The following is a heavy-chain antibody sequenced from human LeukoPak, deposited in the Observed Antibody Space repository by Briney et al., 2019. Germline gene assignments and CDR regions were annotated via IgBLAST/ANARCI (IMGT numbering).Heavy chain of an antibody. V-gene: IGHV3-23*01. CDR2: VSGSGGST. CDR1: GFTFSSYA. J-gene: IGHJ4*02. Sequence: PGGSLRLSCAASGFTFSSYAMSWVRQAPGKGLEWVSAVSGSGGSTYYVDSVKGRFTISRDNSKNTLYLQMNSLRAEDTAVYYCAKGMAGRYCSSTSCYLDYWGQGTLVTVSS. CDR3: AKGMAGRYCSSTSCYLDY. D-gene: IGHD2-2*01.